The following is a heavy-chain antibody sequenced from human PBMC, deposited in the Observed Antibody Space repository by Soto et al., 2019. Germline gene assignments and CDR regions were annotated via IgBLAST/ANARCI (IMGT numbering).Heavy chain of an antibody. V-gene: IGHV1-8*01. J-gene: IGHJ6*02. D-gene: IGHD4-4*01. Sequence: QVQLVQSGAEVKKPGASVKVSCKASGYTFTSYDINWVRQATGQGLEWMGWMNPNSGNTGYAQKFQGRVNMTRNTSISTAYMELSSLRSEDTAVYYCARGDASNDPCYDGMDVWGQGTTVTVSS. CDR3: ARGDASNDPCYDGMDV. CDR2: MNPNSGNT. CDR1: GYTFTSYD.